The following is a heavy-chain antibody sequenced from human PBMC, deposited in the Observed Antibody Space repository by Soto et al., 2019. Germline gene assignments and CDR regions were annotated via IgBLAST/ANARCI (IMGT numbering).Heavy chain of an antibody. V-gene: IGHV5-51*01. CDR2: IYPADSDT. CDR3: ARRAYQSHSRSYYFDY. J-gene: IGHJ4*02. CDR1: GYSFPNYW. Sequence: PGASLKISCKGSGYSFPNYWIGRVRQMPGQGLEWMGIIYPADSDTRYSPSFQGQVTISADKSIDTAYVQWSSLKASDTAMYYCARRAYQSHSRSYYFDYWGQATQVTLSS.